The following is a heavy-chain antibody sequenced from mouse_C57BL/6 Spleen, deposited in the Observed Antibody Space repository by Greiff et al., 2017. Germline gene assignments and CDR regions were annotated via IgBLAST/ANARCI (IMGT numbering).Heavy chain of an antibody. CDR1: GYTFTDYN. Sequence: EVQLQQSGPELVKPGASVKIPCKASGYTFTDYNMDWVKQSHGKSLEWIGDINPNNGGTIYNQKFKGKATLTVDKSSSTAYMELRSLTSEDTAVYYCVRSGYYGSSYDGYAMDYWGQGTSVTVSS. V-gene: IGHV1-18*01. CDR3: VRSGYYGSSYDGYAMDY. D-gene: IGHD1-1*01. CDR2: INPNNGGT. J-gene: IGHJ4*01.